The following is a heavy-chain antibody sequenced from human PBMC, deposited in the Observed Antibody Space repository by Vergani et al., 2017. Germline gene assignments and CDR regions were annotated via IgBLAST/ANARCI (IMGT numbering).Heavy chain of an antibody. V-gene: IGHV3-49*04. CDR1: GFTFGDYA. Sequence: EVQLVESGGGLVQPGRSLRLSCTASGFTFGDYAMSWVRQAPGKGLEWVGFIRSKAYCGTTEYAASVKGRFTISRDDSKSIAYLQMNSLKTEDTAVYYCTRDLPWSGQASVWFDPWGQGTLVTVSS. J-gene: IGHJ5*02. CDR3: TRDLPWSGQASVWFDP. D-gene: IGHD3-3*01. CDR2: IRSKAYCGTT.